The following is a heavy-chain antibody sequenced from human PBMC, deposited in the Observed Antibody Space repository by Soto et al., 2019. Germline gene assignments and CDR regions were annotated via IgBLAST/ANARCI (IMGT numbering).Heavy chain of an antibody. V-gene: IGHV1-2*04. J-gene: IGHJ5*02. CDR2: INPNSGGT. Sequence: ASVKVSCKASGYTFTGYYMHWVRQAPGQGLEWMGWINPNSGGTNYAQKFQGWVTMTRDTSISTAYMELSRLRSDDTAVYYCARGSAAKAPTENWFDPWGQGTLVTVSS. D-gene: IGHD6-13*01. CDR3: ARGSAAKAPTENWFDP. CDR1: GYTFTGYY.